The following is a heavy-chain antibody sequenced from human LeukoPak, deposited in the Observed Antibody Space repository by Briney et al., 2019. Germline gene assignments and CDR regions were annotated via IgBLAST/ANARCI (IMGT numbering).Heavy chain of an antibody. CDR3: ARGTYSRYADY. CDR1: GYTFTSYD. Sequence: ASVKVSCKASGYTFTSYDINWVRQATGQGLEWMGWMNPNSGNTGYAQKFQGRVTMTRNTSISTAYMELRSLRSDDTAMFYCARGTYSRYADYWGQGTLVTVSS. D-gene: IGHD4-11*01. CDR2: MNPNSGNT. J-gene: IGHJ4*02. V-gene: IGHV1-8*01.